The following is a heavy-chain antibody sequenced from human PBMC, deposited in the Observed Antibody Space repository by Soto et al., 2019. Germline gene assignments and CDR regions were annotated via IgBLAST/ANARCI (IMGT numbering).Heavy chain of an antibody. CDR1: GGSFSGYY. Sequence: NPSETLSLTCAVFGGSFSGYYWNWVRQPPGKGLEWIGKIKDNGVTHYNPSLKSRVFISVDTSKKQVSLRLTSVTAADTAVYFCARAYDYRGPRDALDTWGQGTMVTVSS. CDR2: IKDNGVT. CDR3: ARAYDYRGPRDALDT. D-gene: IGHD4-17*01. J-gene: IGHJ3*02. V-gene: IGHV4-34*01.